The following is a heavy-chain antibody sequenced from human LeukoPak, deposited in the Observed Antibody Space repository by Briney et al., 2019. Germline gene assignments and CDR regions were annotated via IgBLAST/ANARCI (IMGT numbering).Heavy chain of an antibody. CDR2: INPNSGGT. Sequence: ASVKVSCKASGYTFTGYYMHWVRQAPGQGLEWMGWINPNSGGTNYAQKFQGRVTMTRDTSISTAYMELSRLRSDDTAVYYCARWTRGYCSSTSCYAPDYSGQGTLVTVSS. J-gene: IGHJ4*02. V-gene: IGHV1-2*02. CDR1: GYTFTGYY. CDR3: ARWTRGYCSSTSCYAPDY. D-gene: IGHD2-2*03.